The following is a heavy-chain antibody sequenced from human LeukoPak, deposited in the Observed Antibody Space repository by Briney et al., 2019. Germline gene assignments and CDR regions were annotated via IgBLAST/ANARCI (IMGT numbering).Heavy chain of an antibody. D-gene: IGHD1-26*01. CDR1: GGSISSYY. J-gene: IGHJ4*02. CDR2: IYTSGST. Sequence: PSETLSLTCTVSGGSISSYYWSWIRQPAGKGLEWIGRIYTSGSTNYNPSLKSRVTMSVDTSKNQFSLKLSSVTAADTAVYYCARVRGSSPPYYFDYWGQGTLVTVSS. V-gene: IGHV4-4*07. CDR3: ARVRGSSPPYYFDY.